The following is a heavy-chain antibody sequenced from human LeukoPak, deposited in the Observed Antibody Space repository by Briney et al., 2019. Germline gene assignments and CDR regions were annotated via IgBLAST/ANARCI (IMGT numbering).Heavy chain of an antibody. J-gene: IGHJ4*02. D-gene: IGHD6-19*01. CDR3: AKDSYSSGRGGHDY. Sequence: GGSLRPSCAASGFTFSSYSMNWVRQAPGKGLEWVSYISSSSSTIYYADSVKGRFTISRDNSKNTLYLQMNSLRADDTAVYYCAKDSYSSGRGGHDYWGQGTLVTVSS. CDR2: ISSSSSTI. CDR1: GFTFSSYS. V-gene: IGHV3-48*01.